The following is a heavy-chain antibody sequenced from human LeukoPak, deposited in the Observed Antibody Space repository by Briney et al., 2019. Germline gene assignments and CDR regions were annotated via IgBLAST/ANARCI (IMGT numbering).Heavy chain of an antibody. Sequence: GGSLRLSCAASGFTFSSYAMHWVRQAPGKGLEWVAVTSYDGSYKFYADSVKGRSTTSRDNSKNTLYLQMNSLRAEDTAIYFCARGYVVVVPAATSFDKWGRGTLVTVSS. CDR3: ARGYVVVVPAATSFDK. J-gene: IGHJ4*02. CDR2: TSYDGSYK. D-gene: IGHD2-2*01. V-gene: IGHV3-30-3*01. CDR1: GFTFSSYA.